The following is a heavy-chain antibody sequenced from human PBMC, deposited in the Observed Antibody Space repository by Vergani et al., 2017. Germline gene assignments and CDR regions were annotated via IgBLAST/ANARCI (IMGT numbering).Heavy chain of an antibody. CDR2: VDPEDGET. D-gene: IGHD4-17*01. J-gene: IGHJ6*02. CDR3: ATPQTVTTGGMEV. Sequence: EVQLVQSGAEVKKPGATMKISCKVSGYTFTDHYMHWVKQAPGKGREWKGLVDPEDGETIYAEKFKGRVTIAADTSTDTAHLELSSLRSEDTAVYYCATPQTVTTGGMEVGGQGTTVIVSS. CDR1: GYTFTDHY. V-gene: IGHV1-69-2*01.